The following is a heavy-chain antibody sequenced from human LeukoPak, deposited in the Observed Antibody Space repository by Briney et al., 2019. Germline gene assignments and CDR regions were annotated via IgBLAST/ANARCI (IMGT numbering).Heavy chain of an antibody. D-gene: IGHD3-10*01. V-gene: IGHV1-18*04. Sequence: GASVNVSCKASGYTFTGYYMHWVRQAPGQGLEWMGWISAYNGNTNYAQKLQGRVTMTTDTSTSTAYMELRSLRSDDTAVYYCARGLSGYYGSGSYYNYWGQGTLVTVSS. CDR1: GYTFTGYY. CDR3: ARGLSGYYGSGSYYNY. J-gene: IGHJ4*02. CDR2: ISAYNGNT.